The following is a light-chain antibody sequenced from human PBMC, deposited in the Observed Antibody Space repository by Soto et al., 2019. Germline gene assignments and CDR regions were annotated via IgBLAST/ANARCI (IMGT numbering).Light chain of an antibody. Sequence: DIQMTQSPSTLSASVGDRVTITCRASQSISSWLAWYQQKPGKAPKLLIYKASSLESAVPSRFSGSGSGTEFTLTISSLQPDDFATDYCQQYNSYSRTFGQGTKVDIK. V-gene: IGKV1-5*03. CDR1: QSISSW. CDR2: KAS. J-gene: IGKJ1*01. CDR3: QQYNSYSRT.